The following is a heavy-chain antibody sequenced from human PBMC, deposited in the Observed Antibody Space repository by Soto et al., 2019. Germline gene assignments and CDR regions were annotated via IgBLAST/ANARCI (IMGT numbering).Heavy chain of an antibody. CDR2: MNPINGAT. CDR1: GYDFTAYD. J-gene: IGHJ6*02. V-gene: IGHV1-8*02. D-gene: IGHD6-13*01. Sequence: AAVKVSCKTSGYDFTAYDINWVRQASGQGLEWMGWMNPINGATGSARRFQGRVSMTRNTATGTAYLELTSLRSDDTGVYYCGRGPSPRAPAGGTPYYYAMDVWGQGTTVTVSS. CDR3: GRGPSPRAPAGGTPYYYAMDV.